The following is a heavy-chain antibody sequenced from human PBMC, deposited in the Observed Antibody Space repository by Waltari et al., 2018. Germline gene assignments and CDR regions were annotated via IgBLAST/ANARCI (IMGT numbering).Heavy chain of an antibody. CDR1: GGSISSGGYY. D-gene: IGHD3-9*01. CDR2: IYYSWNT. Sequence: QVQLQELGPGLVKPSQTLSLTCTVSGGSISSGGYYWSWIRKHPGKGMEWIGSIYYSWNTYYNPSLRSRVTISVDTSKNRFSLKLSSVTAAYTAVYCWARSRYFDWSTYCYCMDVWGKGTTVTVSS. CDR3: ARSRYFDWSTYCYCMDV. J-gene: IGHJ6*03. V-gene: IGHV4-31*03.